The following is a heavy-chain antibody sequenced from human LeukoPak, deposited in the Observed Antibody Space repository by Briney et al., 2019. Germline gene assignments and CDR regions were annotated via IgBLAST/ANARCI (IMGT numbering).Heavy chain of an antibody. D-gene: IGHD3-3*01. Sequence: SETLSLTCAVCGGSFSGYYWSWIRQPPGKGLEWIGEINHSGSTNYNPSLKSRVTISVDTSKNQFSLKLSSVTAADTAVYYCARAPGVWSDYYEYWGQGTLVTVSS. CDR2: INHSGST. CDR3: ARAPGVWSDYYEY. J-gene: IGHJ4*02. CDR1: GGSFSGYY. V-gene: IGHV4-34*01.